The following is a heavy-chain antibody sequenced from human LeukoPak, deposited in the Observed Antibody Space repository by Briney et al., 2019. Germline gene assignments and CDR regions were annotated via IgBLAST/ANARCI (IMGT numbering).Heavy chain of an antibody. J-gene: IGHJ4*02. D-gene: IGHD3-16*01. V-gene: IGHV3-21*01. CDR2: ISSSSSYI. Sequence: RGGSLRLSCAASGFTFSNYNMNWVRRAPGKGLEWVSSISSSSSYIYYADSVKGRFTISRDNANNSLYLQMNSLRAEDTTVYYCARGDSGGMDYWGQGTLVTVSS. CDR3: ARGDSGGMDY. CDR1: GFTFSNYN.